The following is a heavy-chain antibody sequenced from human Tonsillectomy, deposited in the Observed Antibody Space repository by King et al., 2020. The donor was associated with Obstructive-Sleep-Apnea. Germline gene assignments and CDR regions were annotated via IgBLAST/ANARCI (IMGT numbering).Heavy chain of an antibody. Sequence: QLVQSGVEVKKPGASVKVSCKASGYTFTSYGISWVRQAPGQGLEWMGWISPYNGKTTYAQKLQGRVSMTTDTSTSTAYMELRSLRSDDTAVYYCARSSGVSSGYYQDYWGQGTLVTVSS. CDR1: GYTFTSYG. CDR2: ISPYNGKT. J-gene: IGHJ4*02. D-gene: IGHD3-22*01. V-gene: IGHV1-18*01. CDR3: ARSSGVSSGYYQDY.